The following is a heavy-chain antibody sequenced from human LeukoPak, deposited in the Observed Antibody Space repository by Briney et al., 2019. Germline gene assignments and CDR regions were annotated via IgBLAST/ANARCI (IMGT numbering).Heavy chain of an antibody. Sequence: SETLSLTCTVSGGSISSSSYYWGWIRQPPGKGLEWIGSIYYSGSTYYNPSLKSRVTISVDTSKNQFSLRLSSVTAADTAVYYCARHSRSIAARPNYWGQGTLVTVSS. D-gene: IGHD6-6*01. CDR3: ARHSRSIAARPNY. CDR2: IYYSGST. CDR1: GGSISSSSYY. V-gene: IGHV4-39*01. J-gene: IGHJ4*02.